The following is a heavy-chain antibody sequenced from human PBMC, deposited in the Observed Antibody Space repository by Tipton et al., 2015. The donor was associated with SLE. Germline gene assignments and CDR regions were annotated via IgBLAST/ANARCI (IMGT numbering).Heavy chain of an antibody. Sequence: TLSLTCTVSGGSISSYYWSWIRQPPGKGLEWIGYIFYNGDSNYNPSLKGRVTISVDTSKNQFSLKLNSVTAADTAVYYCAKDYNYDYPDYNWGQGTLVIVSS. CDR1: GGSISSYY. V-gene: IGHV4-59*12. CDR2: IFYNGDS. D-gene: IGHD4-17*01. CDR3: AKDYNYDYPDYN. J-gene: IGHJ4*02.